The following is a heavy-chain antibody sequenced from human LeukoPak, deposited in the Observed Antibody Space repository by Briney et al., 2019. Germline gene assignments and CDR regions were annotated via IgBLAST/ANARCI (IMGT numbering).Heavy chain of an antibody. CDR2: ISANSGNT. CDR3: ARDLSSGGWTLEFDY. D-gene: IGHD1-1*01. CDR1: AYTFSTYG. V-gene: IGHV1-18*01. J-gene: IGHJ4*02. Sequence: ASVKVSCKTSAYTFSTYGITWVRQAPGQGFQWMGWISANSGNTKYAETFQGRISLTTDTSATTAYMELRSLTSDDTAVYYCARDLSSGGWTLEFDYWGQGSLVTVAS.